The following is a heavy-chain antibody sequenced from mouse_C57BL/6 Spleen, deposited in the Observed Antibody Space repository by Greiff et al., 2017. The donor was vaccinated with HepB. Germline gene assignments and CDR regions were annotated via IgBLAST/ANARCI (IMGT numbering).Heavy chain of an antibody. CDR2: IDPEDGDT. V-gene: IGHV14-1*01. CDR3: TTRGSSGYVLDD. Sequence: EVQLQQSGAELVRPGASVKLSCTASGFNIKDYYMHWVKQRPEQGLEWIGRIDPEDGDTEYAPKFQGKATMTADTSSNTAYLQLSSLTSEDTAVYYCTTRGSSGYVLDDWGQGTTLTVSS. J-gene: IGHJ2*01. D-gene: IGHD3-2*02. CDR1: GFNIKDYY.